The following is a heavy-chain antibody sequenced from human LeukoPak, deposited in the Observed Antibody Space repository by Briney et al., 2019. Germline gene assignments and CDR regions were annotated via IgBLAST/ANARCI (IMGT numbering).Heavy chain of an antibody. CDR3: ARGGGDCYESPCWFDP. CDR1: GYTFTCYD. V-gene: IGHV1-8*01. Sequence: ASVKVSCKASGYTFTCYDINWVRQATGQGLEWMGWMNPNSGNTGYAQKFQGRVTMTRNTSISTAYMELSSLRSEDTAVYYCARGGGDCYESPCWFDPWGQGTLVTVSS. D-gene: IGHD2-21*02. J-gene: IGHJ5*02. CDR2: MNPNSGNT.